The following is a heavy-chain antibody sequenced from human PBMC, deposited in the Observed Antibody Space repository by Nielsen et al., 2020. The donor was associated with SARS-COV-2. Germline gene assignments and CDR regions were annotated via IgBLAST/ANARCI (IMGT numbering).Heavy chain of an antibody. V-gene: IGHV1-2*06. J-gene: IGHJ6*02. D-gene: IGHD5-18*01. CDR2: INPNSGAT. CDR3: ASKGDTAMADYYYYGMDV. CDR1: GYTFTGSY. Sequence: ASVKVSCKASGYTFTGSYVHWVRQAPGQGLEWMGRINPNSGATIYAQKFQGRVTMTRDTSISTAYLELGSLRSEDTAVYYCASKGDTAMADYYYYGMDVWGQGTTVTVSS.